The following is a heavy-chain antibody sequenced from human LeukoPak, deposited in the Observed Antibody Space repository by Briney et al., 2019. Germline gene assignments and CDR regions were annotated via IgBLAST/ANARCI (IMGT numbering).Heavy chain of an antibody. V-gene: IGHV4-34*01. Sequence: SETLSLTCAVYGGSFSNYFWNWIRQPPGKGLEWVAEIHHTGHINYNPSLKSRVTISVDTSKNQFSLKQSSVTAADTAFYYCARYIVSYPHDAFDIWGQGTMVTVSS. CDR1: GGSFSNYF. J-gene: IGHJ3*02. CDR3: ARYIVSYPHDAFDI. D-gene: IGHD1-26*01. CDR2: IHHTGHI.